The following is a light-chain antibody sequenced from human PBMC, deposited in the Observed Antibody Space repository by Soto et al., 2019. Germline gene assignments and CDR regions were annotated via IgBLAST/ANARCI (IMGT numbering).Light chain of an antibody. J-gene: IGLJ2*01. V-gene: IGLV2-14*03. CDR2: YVS. CDR1: SSDVGGYNY. CDR3: SSYTSSSTVV. Sequence: QSALTQPASVSGSPGQSITVSCTGTSSDVGGYNYVSWYQQNPGKAPKLIIYYVSNRPSGVSNRFSGSKAGNTASLTISGLQAEDEDAYYCSSYTSSSTVVFGGGTKVTVL.